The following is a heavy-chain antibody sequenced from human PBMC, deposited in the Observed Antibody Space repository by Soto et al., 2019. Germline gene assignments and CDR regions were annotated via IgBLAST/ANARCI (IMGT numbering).Heavy chain of an antibody. V-gene: IGHV3-30*18. CDR2: MSYDEANE. CDR1: GFSFSSYA. CDR3: AKPYYGGWYPEQVDS. Sequence: QVQLVESGGGVVQPGRSLRLSCAASGFSFSSYAMYWVRQAPGKGLEWVAVMSYDEANEYYADSVRGRFTISRDNSKNTGFLPMNRLRAEDTAVYFCAKPYYGGWYPEQVDSWGQGTLVTVSS. D-gene: IGHD6-19*01. J-gene: IGHJ4*02.